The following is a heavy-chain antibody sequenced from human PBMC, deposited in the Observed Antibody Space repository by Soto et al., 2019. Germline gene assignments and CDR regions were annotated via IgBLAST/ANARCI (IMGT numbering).Heavy chain of an antibody. CDR2: ISGSGGST. V-gene: IGHV3-23*01. J-gene: IGHJ6*02. Sequence: GGSMRLSCAASGFTFSSYAMSWVRQAPGKGLEWVSAISGSGGSTYYADSVKGRFTISRDNSKNTLYLQMNSLRAEDTAVYYCAKVDYDILTGYLASGMDVWGQGTTVTVSS. CDR1: GFTFSSYA. CDR3: AKVDYDILTGYLASGMDV. D-gene: IGHD3-9*01.